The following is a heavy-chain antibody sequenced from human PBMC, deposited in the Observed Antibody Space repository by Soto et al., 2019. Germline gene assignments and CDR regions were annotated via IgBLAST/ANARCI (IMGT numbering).Heavy chain of an antibody. D-gene: IGHD3-3*02. J-gene: IGHJ6*02. CDR3: ARDRQYYQFWSGYQNERPYGMDV. V-gene: IGHV4-34*01. CDR2: INHSGGT. Sequence: ETLSLTCGVYGGSFSGYYWTWIRQAPGKGLAWIGEINHSGGTNYNSSLKSRVTISVDTSKNQLSLTLYSVTAADTAVYYCARDRQYYQFWSGYQNERPYGMDVWGQGTTVTVSS. CDR1: GGSFSGYY.